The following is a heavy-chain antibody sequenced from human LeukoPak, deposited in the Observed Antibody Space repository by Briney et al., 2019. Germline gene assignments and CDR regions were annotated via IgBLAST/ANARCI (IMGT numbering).Heavy chain of an antibody. CDR1: GFTFSSYA. Sequence: GGSLRLSCAASGFTFSSYAMSWVRQAPGKGLEWVSAISGSGGSTYYADSVKGRFTISRDNSKNTLYLQMNSLRAEDTAVYYCAKDRGGYSYGSNWFDPWGQGTLVTVSS. J-gene: IGHJ5*02. CDR3: AKDRGGYSYGSNWFDP. V-gene: IGHV3-23*01. D-gene: IGHD5-18*01. CDR2: ISGSGGST.